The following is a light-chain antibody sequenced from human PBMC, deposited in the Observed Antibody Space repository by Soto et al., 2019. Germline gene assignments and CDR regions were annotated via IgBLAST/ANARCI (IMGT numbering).Light chain of an antibody. CDR3: AAWDDSLNGPVL. CDR2: RNN. Sequence: QSVLTQPPSASGTPGQRVSISCSGSDSNIARNSVYWYHQLPGAAPRLLISRNNQRPSGVPDRFSGSKSGTSASLAISGLRPDDEADYYCAAWDDSLNGPVLVGGGTKLTVL. CDR1: DSNIARNS. J-gene: IGLJ2*01. V-gene: IGLV1-47*01.